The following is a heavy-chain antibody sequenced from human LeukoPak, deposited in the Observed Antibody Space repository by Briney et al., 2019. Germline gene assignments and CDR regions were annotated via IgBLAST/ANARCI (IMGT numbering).Heavy chain of an antibody. Sequence: PGGSLRLSCAASGFTFTPYWMTWVRQAPGKGLEWVANINQDGTEKHYVDSVKGRFTISRDNAKSSVYLQMNSLRAEDTAVYYCARDRVVFLYWGQGTLVTGSS. CDR3: ARDRVVFLY. CDR1: GFTFTPYW. V-gene: IGHV3-7*04. D-gene: IGHD3-10*01. J-gene: IGHJ4*02. CDR2: INQDGTEK.